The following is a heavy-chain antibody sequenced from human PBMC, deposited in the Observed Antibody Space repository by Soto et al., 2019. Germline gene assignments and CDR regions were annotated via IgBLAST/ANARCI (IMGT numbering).Heavy chain of an antibody. D-gene: IGHD3-9*01. CDR2: IWYDGSNK. CDR3: ARDADYDILTGYYRKKPGGSLDY. J-gene: IGHJ4*02. V-gene: IGHV3-33*01. CDR1: GFTFSSYG. Sequence: PGGSLRLSCAASGFTFSSYGMHWVRQAPGKGLEWVAVIWYDGSNKYYADSVKGRFTISRDNSKNTLYLQMNSLRAEDTAVYYCARDADYDILTGYYRKKPGGSLDYWGQGTLVTVSS.